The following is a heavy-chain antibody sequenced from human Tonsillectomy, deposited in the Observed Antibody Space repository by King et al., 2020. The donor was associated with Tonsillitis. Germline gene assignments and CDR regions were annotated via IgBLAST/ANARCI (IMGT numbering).Heavy chain of an antibody. J-gene: IGHJ3*02. CDR2: IYYSGST. V-gene: IGHV4-39*01. Sequence: QLQESGPGLVKPSETLSLTCTVSGDSISSSSYYWGWIRQPPGKGLEWIGSIYYSGSTYYNLSLKSRVSISVDTSKNQFSLRLNSVTAADTAVYYCARHSDDIMTGYYPAFDIWGQGTMVTVSP. CDR3: ARHSDDIMTGYYPAFDI. D-gene: IGHD3-9*01. CDR1: GDSISSSSYY.